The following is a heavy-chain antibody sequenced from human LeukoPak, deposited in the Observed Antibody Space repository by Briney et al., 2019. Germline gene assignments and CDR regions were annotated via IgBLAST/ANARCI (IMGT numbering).Heavy chain of an antibody. V-gene: IGHV1-69*05. D-gene: IGHD5-18*01. J-gene: IGHJ6*03. Sequence: SVKVSCKASGGTFSSYAISWVRQAPGQGLEWMGGIIPIFGTANYAQKFQGRVTITTDESTSTAYMELSSLRSEDTALYYCASSFNSYGYTPSYYYYYMDVWGKGTTVTVSS. CDR3: ASSFNSYGYTPSYYYYYMDV. CDR2: IIPIFGTA. CDR1: GGTFSSYA.